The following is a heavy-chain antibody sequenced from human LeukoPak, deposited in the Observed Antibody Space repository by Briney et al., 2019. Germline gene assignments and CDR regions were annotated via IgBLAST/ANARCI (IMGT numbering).Heavy chain of an antibody. CDR1: GFTFSSYS. D-gene: IGHD3-22*01. Sequence: PGGSLRLSCAASGFTFSSYSMNWVRQAPGKGLEWVSSISSSSSYIYYADSVKGRFTISRDNAKNSLYLQMNSLRAEDTAVYYCARGGVYYYDSSGYYCDYWGQGTLVTVSS. J-gene: IGHJ4*02. CDR2: ISSSSSYI. CDR3: ARGGVYYYDSSGYYCDY. V-gene: IGHV3-21*01.